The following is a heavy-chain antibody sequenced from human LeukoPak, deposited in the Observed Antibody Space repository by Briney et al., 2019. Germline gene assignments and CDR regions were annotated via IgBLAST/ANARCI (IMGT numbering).Heavy chain of an antibody. D-gene: IGHD4-17*01. CDR3: ARDYGDYPNWFDP. V-gene: IGHV4-39*07. J-gene: IGHJ5*02. CDR2: IYYSGST. Sequence: PSETLSLTCTVSGGSISSSSYYWGWIRRPPGKGLEWIGSIYYSGSTYYNPSLKSRVTISVDTSKNQFSLKLSSVTAADTAEYYCARDYGDYPNWFDPWGQGTLVTVSS. CDR1: GGSISSSSYY.